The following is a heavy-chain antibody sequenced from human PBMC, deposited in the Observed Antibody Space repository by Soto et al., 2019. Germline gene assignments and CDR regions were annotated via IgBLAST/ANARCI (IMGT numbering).Heavy chain of an antibody. Sequence: EASVKVSCKASGYTLTNYAMHWVRQAPGQRLEWMGWINAGNGNTKYSQKFQGRVTITRDTSASTAYMELSSLRSEDTAVYYCARESDGSGWYYFDYWGQGTLVTVSS. D-gene: IGHD6-19*01. J-gene: IGHJ4*02. CDR3: ARESDGSGWYYFDY. V-gene: IGHV1-3*01. CDR1: GYTLTNYA. CDR2: INAGNGNT.